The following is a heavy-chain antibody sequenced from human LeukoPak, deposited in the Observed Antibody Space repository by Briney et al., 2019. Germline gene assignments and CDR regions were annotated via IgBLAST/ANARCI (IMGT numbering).Heavy chain of an antibody. J-gene: IGHJ4*02. CDR3: ARVYSYGLIADY. Sequence: SETLSLTCAVSGYSISSGYYWGWIRQPPGKGLEWIGSIYHSGSTYYNPSLKSRVTISVDTSKNQFSLKLSSVTAADTAVYHCARVYSYGLIADYWGQGTLVTVSS. V-gene: IGHV4-38-2*01. CDR2: IYHSGST. CDR1: GYSISSGYY. D-gene: IGHD5-18*01.